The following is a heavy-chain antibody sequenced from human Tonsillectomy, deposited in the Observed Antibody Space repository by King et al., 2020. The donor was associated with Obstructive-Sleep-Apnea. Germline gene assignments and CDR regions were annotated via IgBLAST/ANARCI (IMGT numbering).Heavy chain of an antibody. J-gene: IGHJ4*02. CDR3: ANSVPNSSGWYGYFDY. D-gene: IGHD6-19*01. CDR2: IIPVLDIT. CDR1: GGTLSSYA. Sequence: VQLVESGAEVKKPGSSVKVSCKASGGTLSSYAISWVRQAPGQGLEWMGRIIPVLDITNYAQKFEARVTITADKSTSTAYMDLSGLRSEDTAVYYCANSVPNSSGWYGYFDYWGQGTLVTVSS. V-gene: IGHV1-69*09.